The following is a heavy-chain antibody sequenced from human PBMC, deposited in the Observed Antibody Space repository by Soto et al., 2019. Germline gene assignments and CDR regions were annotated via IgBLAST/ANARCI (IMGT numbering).Heavy chain of an antibody. V-gene: IGHV4-34*01. Sequence: SETLSLTCAVYGGSFSGYYWSWIRQPPGKGLEWIGEINHSGSTNYNPSLKSRVTISVDTSKNQFPLKLSSVTAADTAVYYCARCRAPGIAVAGRRGWFDPWGQGTLVTVSS. CDR3: ARCRAPGIAVAGRRGWFDP. D-gene: IGHD6-19*01. CDR2: INHSGST. J-gene: IGHJ5*02. CDR1: GGSFSGYY.